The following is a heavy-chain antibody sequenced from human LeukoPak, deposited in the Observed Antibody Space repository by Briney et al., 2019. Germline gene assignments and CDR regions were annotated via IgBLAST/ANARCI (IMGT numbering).Heavy chain of an antibody. CDR3: AKGGYDYVEVAYFDF. Sequence: GGSLRLSCAASGFSFNNYAMSWVRQAPGKGLEWVSIIIASSGSTFYADSVKGRFTISRDNSKNTLYLQMNSLRVEGTAVYYCAKGGYDYVEVAYFDFWGQGTLVTVSS. CDR1: GFSFNNYA. CDR2: IIASSGST. J-gene: IGHJ4*02. V-gene: IGHV3-23*01. D-gene: IGHD5-12*01.